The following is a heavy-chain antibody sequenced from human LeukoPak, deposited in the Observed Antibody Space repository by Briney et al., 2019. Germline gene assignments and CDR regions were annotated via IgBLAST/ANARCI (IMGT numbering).Heavy chain of an antibody. J-gene: IGHJ6*04. D-gene: IGHD2-15*01. CDR3: ARVGYCSGGSCYSVGMDV. Sequence: ASVKVSCKASGCTFTSYGISWVRQAPGQGLEWMGWISTYNGNTNYAQKLQGRVTMTTDTSTSTAYMELRSLRSDDTAVYYCARVGYCSGGSCYSVGMDVWGKGTTVTVSS. CDR2: ISTYNGNT. CDR1: GCTFTSYG. V-gene: IGHV1-18*04.